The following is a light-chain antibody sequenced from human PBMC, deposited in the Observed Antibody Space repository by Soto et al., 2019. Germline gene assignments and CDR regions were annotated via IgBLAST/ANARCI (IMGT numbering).Light chain of an antibody. Sequence: VVTQPPSVSGAPGQRVTISCTGSSSNIGAGYDVHWYQQLPGTAPKLLIYGNSNRPSGVPDRFSGSKSGTSASLAITGLQAEDEADYYCQSYDSSLSGSVFGGGTKVTVL. J-gene: IGLJ2*01. V-gene: IGLV1-40*01. CDR1: SSNIGAGYD. CDR2: GNS. CDR3: QSYDSSLSGSV.